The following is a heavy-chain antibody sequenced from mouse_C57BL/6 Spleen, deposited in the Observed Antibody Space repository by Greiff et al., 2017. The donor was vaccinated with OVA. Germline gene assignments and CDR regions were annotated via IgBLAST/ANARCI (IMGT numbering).Heavy chain of an antibody. CDR2: ISAGGSYT. Sequence: EVKLVESGGGLVKPGGSLKLSCAASGFTFSSYAMSWVRQTPEKRLEWVATISAGGSYTYYPDNVKGRFTISRDNAKNNLYLQMSHLESADTAMCYCARGGGSSSDYWGQGTTLTVSS. J-gene: IGHJ2*01. CDR1: GFTFSSYA. V-gene: IGHV5-4*03. CDR3: ARGGGSSSDY. D-gene: IGHD1-1*01.